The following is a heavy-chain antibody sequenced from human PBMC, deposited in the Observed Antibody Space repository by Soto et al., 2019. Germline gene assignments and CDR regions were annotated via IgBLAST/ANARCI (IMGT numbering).Heavy chain of an antibody. CDR3: ARDGWQQLTWNFDY. V-gene: IGHV3-74*01. J-gene: IGHJ4*02. CDR1: GFTFSSYW. D-gene: IGHD6-13*01. CDR2: INSDGSST. Sequence: GGSLRLSCAAPGFTFSSYWMHWVRQAPGKGLVWVSRINSDGSSTSYADSVKGRFTISRDNAKNTLYLQMNSLRAEDTAVYYCARDGWQQLTWNFDYWGQGTLVTSPQ.